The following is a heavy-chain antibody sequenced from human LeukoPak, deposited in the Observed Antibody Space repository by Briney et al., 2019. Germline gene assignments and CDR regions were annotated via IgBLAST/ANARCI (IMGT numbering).Heavy chain of an antibody. Sequence: PSETLSLTCTVSGGSISSSSYYWGWIRQPPGTGLEWIGSIYYSGSTYYNPSLKSRVTISVDTSKNQFSLKLSSVTAADTAVYYCARHRITIFGVFDWFDPWGQGTLVTVSS. V-gene: IGHV4-39*01. CDR2: IYYSGST. CDR3: ARHRITIFGVFDWFDP. J-gene: IGHJ5*02. D-gene: IGHD3-3*01. CDR1: GGSISSSSYY.